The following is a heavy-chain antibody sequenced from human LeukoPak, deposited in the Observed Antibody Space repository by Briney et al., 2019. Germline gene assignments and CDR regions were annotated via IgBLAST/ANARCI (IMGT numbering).Heavy chain of an antibody. CDR1: GFTFSSYG. D-gene: IGHD2-2*01. Sequence: GGSLRLSCAASGFTFSSYGMHWVRQAPGKGLEWVAFIRYDGSNKYYADSVKGRFTISRDNSKNTLYLQMNSLRAEDTAVYYCAKGALPEPHIVVVPAAEPDPEYFQHWGQGTLVTVSS. CDR3: AKGALPEPHIVVVPAAEPDPEYFQH. V-gene: IGHV3-30*02. CDR2: IRYDGSNK. J-gene: IGHJ1*01.